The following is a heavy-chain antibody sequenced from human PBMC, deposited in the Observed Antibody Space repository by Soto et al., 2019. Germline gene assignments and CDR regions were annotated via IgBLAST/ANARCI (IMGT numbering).Heavy chain of an antibody. CDR3: AKAGGVDIVATITLDY. CDR2: ISWNSGSI. J-gene: IGHJ4*02. D-gene: IGHD5-12*01. V-gene: IGHV3-9*01. CDR1: GFTFDDYA. Sequence: DVQLVESGGGLVQPGRSLRLSCAASGFTFDDYAMHWVRQAPGKGLEWVSGISWNSGSIGYADSVKGRFTISRDNAKNSLYLQMNSLRAEDTALYYCAKAGGVDIVATITLDYWGQGTLVTVSS.